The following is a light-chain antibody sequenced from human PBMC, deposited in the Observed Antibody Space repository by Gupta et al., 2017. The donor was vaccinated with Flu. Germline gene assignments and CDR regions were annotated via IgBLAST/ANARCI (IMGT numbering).Light chain of an antibody. Sequence: PYSLSASVGDRVTITCRASQTISNYLNWYQQKPGKAPKLLIYSASSLQSDVPSRFSGSGSGTDFTLTISRLQPEDFSIYYCHQTDSTPRTFGHGTKVEIK. V-gene: IGKV1-39*01. J-gene: IGKJ1*01. CDR1: QTISNY. CDR2: SAS. CDR3: HQTDSTPRT.